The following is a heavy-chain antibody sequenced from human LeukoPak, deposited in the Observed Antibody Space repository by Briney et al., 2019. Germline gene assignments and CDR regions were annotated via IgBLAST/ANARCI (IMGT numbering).Heavy chain of an antibody. CDR1: GYTFTGYY. J-gene: IGHJ4*02. CDR2: LNPNSGAT. CDR3: ARADYDLLTGYYSWGY. Sequence: VASVKVSCKSSGYTFTGYYIHWVRQAPGQGLEWMGWLNPNSGATDYAQRFQGRVTMTRDTSITTAYMELSRLGFDDTAVYYCARADYDLLTGYYSWGYWGQGTLVAVSS. V-gene: IGHV1-2*02. D-gene: IGHD3-9*01.